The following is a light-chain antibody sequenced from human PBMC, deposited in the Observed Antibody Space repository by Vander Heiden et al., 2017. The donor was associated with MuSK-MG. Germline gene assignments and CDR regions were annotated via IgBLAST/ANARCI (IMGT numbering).Light chain of an antibody. CDR1: SLRTYS. CDR2: VKN. Sequence: SSELTQDPSVSVALGQTVIITCQGDSLRTYSAGWYQQKPGQAPLLLIEVKNNRPSGIPDRFAGSTAGNTASLTISGTQAEEEADYYWNARASSGDRWVFGTGTTVT. V-gene: IGLV3-19*01. J-gene: IGLJ1*01. CDR3: NARASSGDRWV.